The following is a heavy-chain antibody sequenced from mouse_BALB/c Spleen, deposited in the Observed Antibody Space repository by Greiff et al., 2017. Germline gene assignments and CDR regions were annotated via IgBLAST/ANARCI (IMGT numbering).Heavy chain of an antibody. D-gene: IGHD1-2*01. CDR2: ISTYYGDA. V-gene: IGHV1S137*01. Sequence: QVQLQQSGAELVRPGVSVKISCKGSGYTFTDYAMHWVKQSHAKSLEWIGVISTYYGDASYNQKFKGKATMTVDKSSSTAYMELRSLTSEDSAVYYCAREGHNYYGQKADYYAMDYWGQGTSVTVSS. CDR1: GYTFTDYA. J-gene: IGHJ4*01. CDR3: AREGHNYYGQKADYYAMDY.